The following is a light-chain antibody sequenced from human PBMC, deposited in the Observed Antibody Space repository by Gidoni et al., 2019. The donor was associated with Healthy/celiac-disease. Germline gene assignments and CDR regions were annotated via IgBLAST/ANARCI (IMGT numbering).Light chain of an antibody. CDR1: QCISSY. CDR2: A. Sequence: DIQLTQSPSFLSASVGDRVTITCLASQCISSYLAWYQQKPGKAPKLLIYAASRFSGSGSWTEFTLTISSLQPEYFATYYCQQLNSYPQTFGQGTKLEIK. J-gene: IGKJ2*01. V-gene: IGKV1-9*01. CDR3: QQLNSYPQT.